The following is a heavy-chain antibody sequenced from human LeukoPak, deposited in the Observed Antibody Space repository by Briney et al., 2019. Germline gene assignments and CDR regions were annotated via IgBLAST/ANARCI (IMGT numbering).Heavy chain of an antibody. V-gene: IGHV4-38-2*02. J-gene: IGHJ4*02. Sequence: KSSETLSLTCTVSGYFIRSGFYWGWIRQPPGKGLEWIGSFYHSGSTYYNPSLESRVTISLDTSKNQLSLKLSSVTAADTAVYYCARLPQPSDILTAYANSFDYWGQGSLVTVSS. D-gene: IGHD3-9*01. CDR2: FYHSGST. CDR1: GYFIRSGFY. CDR3: ARLPQPSDILTAYANSFDY.